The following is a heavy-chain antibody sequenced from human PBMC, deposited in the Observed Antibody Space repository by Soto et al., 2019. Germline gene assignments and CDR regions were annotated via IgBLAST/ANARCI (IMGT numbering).Heavy chain of an antibody. CDR3: ARDLFDYDILTVYYNFDY. J-gene: IGHJ4*02. CDR2: INPNSGGT. V-gene: IGHV1-2*02. D-gene: IGHD3-9*01. Sequence: ASVKVSCKASGYTFTGYYMHWVRQAPGQGLEWMGWINPNSGGTNYAQKFQGRVTMTRDTSISTAYMELSRLRSDDTAVYYCARDLFDYDILTVYYNFDYWGQGTLVTVSS. CDR1: GYTFTGYY.